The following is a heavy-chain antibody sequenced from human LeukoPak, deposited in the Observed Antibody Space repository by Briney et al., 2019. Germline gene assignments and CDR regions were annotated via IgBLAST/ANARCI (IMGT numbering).Heavy chain of an antibody. CDR3: TLLWFGDSAYYYYGMDV. CDR1: GFTFSNAW. D-gene: IGHD3-10*01. CDR2: IKSKTDGGTT. Sequence: GGSLRLSCAASGFTFSNAWMSWVRQAPGKGLEWVGRIKSKTDGGTTDYAAPVKGRFTISRDDSKNTLYLQMNSLKTEDTAVYCCTLLWFGDSAYYYYGMDVWGKGTTVTVSS. J-gene: IGHJ6*04. V-gene: IGHV3-15*01.